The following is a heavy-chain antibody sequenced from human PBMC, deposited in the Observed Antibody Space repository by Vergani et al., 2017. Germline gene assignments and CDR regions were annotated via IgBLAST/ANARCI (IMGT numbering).Heavy chain of an antibody. CDR2: ISYDGSNK. Sequence: QVQLVESGGGVVQPGRSLRLSCAASGFTFSSYGMHWVRQAPGKGLEWVAVISYDGSNKYYADSVKGRFTISRDNSKNTLYLQMNSLRAEDTAVYYCAREAAAGPFDYWGQGTLVTVSS. D-gene: IGHD6-13*01. J-gene: IGHJ4*02. V-gene: IGHV3-30*03. CDR1: GFTFSSYG. CDR3: AREAAAGPFDY.